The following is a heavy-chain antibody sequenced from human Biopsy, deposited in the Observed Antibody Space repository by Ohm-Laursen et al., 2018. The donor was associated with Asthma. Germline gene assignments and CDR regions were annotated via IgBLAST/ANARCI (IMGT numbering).Heavy chain of an antibody. CDR2: IYYTGSA. D-gene: IGHD3-10*01. J-gene: IGHJ6*02. CDR3: ARGPNYHGSGRAPVGMDV. CDR1: GGSVSTGSYY. V-gene: IGHV4-61*01. Sequence: GTLSLTYTVSGGSVSTGSYYWSWIRQPPGKGLEWIGYIYYTGSANYNPSLKSRVTISVDTSKNQFSPRLNSVTAADTAVYYCARGPNYHGSGRAPVGMDVWGQGTTVTVSS.